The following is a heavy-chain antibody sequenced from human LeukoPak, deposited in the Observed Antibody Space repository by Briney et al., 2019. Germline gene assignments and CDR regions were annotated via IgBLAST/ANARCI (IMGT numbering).Heavy chain of an antibody. CDR1: GGSFSGYY. D-gene: IGHD2-2*01. J-gene: IGHJ4*02. CDR2: IYYSGST. V-gene: IGHV4-59*01. CDR3: ARVPAAREPIDY. Sequence: SETLSLTCAVYGGSFSGYYWSWIRQPPGKGLEWIGYIYYSGSTNYNPSLKSRVTISVDTSKNQFSLKLSSVTAADTAVYYCARVPAAREPIDYWGQGTLVTVSS.